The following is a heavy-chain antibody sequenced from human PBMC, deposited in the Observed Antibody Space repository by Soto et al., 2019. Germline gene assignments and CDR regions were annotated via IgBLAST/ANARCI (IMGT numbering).Heavy chain of an antibody. CDR1: GFTFSSYA. V-gene: IGHV3-23*01. CDR3: DHRDLHYMDV. Sequence: GGSLRLSCAASGFTFSSYAMSWVRQAPGKGLEWVSAISGSGGSTYYADSVKGRFTISRDNSKNTLYLQMNSLRAEDTSVYYGDHRDLHYMDVWGKGTTVTVSS. CDR2: ISGSGGST. J-gene: IGHJ6*03.